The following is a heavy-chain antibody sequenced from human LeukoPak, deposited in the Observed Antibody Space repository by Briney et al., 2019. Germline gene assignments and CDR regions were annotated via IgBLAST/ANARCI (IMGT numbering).Heavy chain of an antibody. V-gene: IGHV3-11*05. CDR2: ISSSGHYT. J-gene: IGHJ3*02. D-gene: IGHD3-3*01. CDR3: ARGRFLDAFDI. CDR1: GFTVSDYY. Sequence: GGSLRLSCAASGFTVSDYYMSWIRQAPGKGLEWVSHISSSGHYTKYADSVKGRFTISRDNAKNSLDLQMNSLRAEDTAVYYCARGRFLDAFDIWGQGTMVTVSS.